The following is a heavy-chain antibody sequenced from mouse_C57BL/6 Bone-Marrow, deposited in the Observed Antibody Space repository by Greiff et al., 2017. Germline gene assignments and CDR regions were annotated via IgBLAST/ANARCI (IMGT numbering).Heavy chain of an antibody. CDR1: GFSLTSYG. CDR3: ARHGTHGYAMDY. J-gene: IGHJ4*01. D-gene: IGHD3-3*01. V-gene: IGHV2-6-1*01. Sequence: QVQLQQSGPGLVAPSQSLSITCTVSGFSLTSYGVHWVRQPPGKGLEWLVVIWSDGSTTYNSALKSRLSISKDNSKSQVFLKMNSLQTDDTAMYYCARHGTHGYAMDYWGQGTSVTVSS. CDR2: IWSDGST.